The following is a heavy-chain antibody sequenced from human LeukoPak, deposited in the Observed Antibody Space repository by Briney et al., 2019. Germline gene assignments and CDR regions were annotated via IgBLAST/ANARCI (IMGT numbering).Heavy chain of an antibody. J-gene: IGHJ4*02. CDR1: GGSISSFY. Sequence: SETLSLTCTVSGGSISSFYWNWIRQPPGKGLEWIGYIYYTGSTNYNPSLKSRVTISVDTSKNQFSLKLSSVTAADTAVYYCARVGGATGLGYWGQGTLVTVSS. V-gene: IGHV4-59*01. D-gene: IGHD2-8*02. CDR2: IYYTGST. CDR3: ARVGGATGLGY.